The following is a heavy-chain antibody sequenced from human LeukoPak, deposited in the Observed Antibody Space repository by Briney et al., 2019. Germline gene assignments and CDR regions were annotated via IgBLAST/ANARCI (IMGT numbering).Heavy chain of an antibody. CDR2: IKSDGSDK. CDR3: AKGGDH. J-gene: IGHJ4*02. D-gene: IGHD3-16*01. Sequence: GGSLRLSCAASGFTFSTYWMNWVRQAPGKGLEWVANIKSDGSDKYYVDSVKGRFTVSRDNAKNSLYLQMNSLRAEDTAVYYCAKGGDHWGQGTLVTVSS. CDR1: GFTFSTYW. V-gene: IGHV3-7*01.